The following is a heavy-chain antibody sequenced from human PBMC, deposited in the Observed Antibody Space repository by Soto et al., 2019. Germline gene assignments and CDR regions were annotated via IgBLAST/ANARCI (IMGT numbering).Heavy chain of an antibody. CDR3: ATGDPGIAAAGTDNNWFDP. Sequence: ASVKVSCKVSGYTLTELSMHWVRQAPGKGLEWMGGFDPEDGETIYAQKFQGRVTMTEDTSTDTAYMELSSLRSEDTAVYYCATGDPGIAAAGTDNNWFDPWGQGTQVTVYS. D-gene: IGHD6-13*01. V-gene: IGHV1-24*01. CDR2: FDPEDGET. CDR1: GYTLTELS. J-gene: IGHJ5*02.